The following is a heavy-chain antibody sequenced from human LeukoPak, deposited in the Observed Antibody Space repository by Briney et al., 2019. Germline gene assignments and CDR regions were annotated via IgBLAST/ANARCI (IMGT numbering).Heavy chain of an antibody. J-gene: IGHJ6*03. CDR2: IYPGDSDT. V-gene: IGHV5-51*01. CDR3: ARNRLDSSGYKSDYYYMDV. Sequence: RGESLKISRKGSGYSFTSYWIGWVRQMPGKGLEWMGIIYPGDSDTRYSPSFQGQVTISADKPISTAYLQWSSLKASDTAMYYCARNRLDSSGYKSDYYYMDVWGKGTTVTVSS. D-gene: IGHD3-22*01. CDR1: GYSFTSYW.